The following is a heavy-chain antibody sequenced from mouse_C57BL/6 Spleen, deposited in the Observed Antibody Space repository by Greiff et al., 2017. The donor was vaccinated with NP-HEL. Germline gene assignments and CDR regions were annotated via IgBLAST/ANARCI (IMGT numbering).Heavy chain of an antibody. CDR2: INPSSGYT. CDR3: ARSGLFDY. V-gene: IGHV1-4*01. CDR1: GYTFTSYT. J-gene: IGHJ2*01. D-gene: IGHD3-2*02. Sequence: QVQLKESGAELARPGASVKMSCKASGYTFTSYTMHWVKQRPGQGLEWIGYINPSSGYTKYNQKFKDKATLTADKSSSTAYMQLSSLTSEDSAVYYCARSGLFDYWGKGTTLTVSS.